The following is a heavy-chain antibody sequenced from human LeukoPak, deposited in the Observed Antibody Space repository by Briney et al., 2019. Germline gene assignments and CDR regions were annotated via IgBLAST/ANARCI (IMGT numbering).Heavy chain of an antibody. D-gene: IGHD1-26*01. J-gene: IGHJ4*02. Sequence: PGGSLRLSCAASGFTFSSYGMHWVRQAPGKGLEWVAVISYDGSNKYYADSVKGRFTISRDNSKNTLYLQMNSLRAEDTAVYYCAKSIVRATRLDYWGQGTLVTVSS. CDR1: GFTFSSYG. CDR2: ISYDGSNK. CDR3: AKSIVRATRLDY. V-gene: IGHV3-30*18.